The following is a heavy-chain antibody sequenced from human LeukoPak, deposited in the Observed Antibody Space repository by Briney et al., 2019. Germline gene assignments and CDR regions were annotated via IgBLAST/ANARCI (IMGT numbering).Heavy chain of an antibody. CDR2: ISGSGGST. D-gene: IGHD5-12*01. Sequence: GGSLRLSCAASGFTFSSYAMSWVRQAPGKGLEWVSAISGSGGSTYYADSVKGRFTISRDNSKNTLYLQMNSLRAEDTAVYYRAKSRSGYDIRYYFDYWGQGTLVTVSS. CDR3: AKSRSGYDIRYYFDY. J-gene: IGHJ4*02. V-gene: IGHV3-23*01. CDR1: GFTFSSYA.